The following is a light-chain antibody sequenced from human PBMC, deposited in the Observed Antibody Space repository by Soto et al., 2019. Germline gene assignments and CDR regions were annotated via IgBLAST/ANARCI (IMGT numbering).Light chain of an antibody. CDR2: DAS. CDR3: QQRSNWPLT. Sequence: EILMTQSPATLSVSPGERATLSCRASQSVSILLAWYQQKPGQAPRLLIHDASNRATGIPARFSGSGSSTDFTLTISSLEPEDFAVYFCQQRSNWPLTFGGGTKVDI. J-gene: IGKJ4*01. CDR1: QSVSIL. V-gene: IGKV3-11*01.